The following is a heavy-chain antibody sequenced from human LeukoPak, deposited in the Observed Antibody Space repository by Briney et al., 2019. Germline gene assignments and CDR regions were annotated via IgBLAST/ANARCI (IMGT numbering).Heavy chain of an antibody. D-gene: IGHD5/OR15-5a*01. Sequence: SQTLSLTCTVSGVSISNGDYYWSWIRQSPGKGLEWIGYMCYSGSTYYRPSLNSRLAISLDTSKNQFSLTLNSVTAADTAVYYCARGGPSLGVDYWGQGTLVTVSS. CDR1: GVSISNGDYY. CDR2: MCYSGST. J-gene: IGHJ4*02. CDR3: ARGGPSLGVDY. V-gene: IGHV4-30-4*01.